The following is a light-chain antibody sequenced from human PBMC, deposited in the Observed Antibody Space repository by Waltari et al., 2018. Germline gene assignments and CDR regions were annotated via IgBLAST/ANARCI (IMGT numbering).Light chain of an antibody. Sequence: VLTQTLLSSPVTLGQPASISCRSSQSLVHRDGNTYLLWVQQRPGQPPRLLISNLFYRLPGVPDRFSGSGTATDFTLKISRVEAEDVGIYYCLQSTQFPPVTFGPGTRLEIK. V-gene: IGKV2-24*01. CDR3: LQSTQFPPVT. J-gene: IGKJ5*01. CDR2: NLF. CDR1: QSLVHRDGNTY.